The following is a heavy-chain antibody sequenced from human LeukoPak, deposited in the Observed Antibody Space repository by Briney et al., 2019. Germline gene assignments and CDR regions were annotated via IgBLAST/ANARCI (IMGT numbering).Heavy chain of an antibody. D-gene: IGHD2-21*01. CDR2: ISAYNGNT. CDR3: ARGNLDVATQSFDY. V-gene: IGHV1-18*01. Sequence: GASVKVSCKASGYTFTRYGISWVRQAPGQGLEWMGWISAYNGNTNYAQKLQGRVTLTTDTSTGTAYMELKILRPNATAVYYCARGNLDVATQSFDYWGEGTLVTVSS. J-gene: IGHJ4*02. CDR1: GYTFTRYG.